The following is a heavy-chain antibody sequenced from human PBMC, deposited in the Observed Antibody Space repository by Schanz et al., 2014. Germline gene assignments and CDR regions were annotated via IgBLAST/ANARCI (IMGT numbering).Heavy chain of an antibody. CDR2: ITYSGGT. CDR3: ATNMLQGTISDAFDI. D-gene: IGHD1-7*01. J-gene: IGHJ3*02. Sequence: QVQLQESGPGLVRPSETLSLTCTVSGGSISSYYWSWIRQSPGKGPEWIGYITYSGGTNHNASLKSRVTIAVDTAKNQFSLKVTSGTAADTAVYYCATNMLQGTISDAFDIWGQGTMVTVSS. CDR1: GGSISSYY. V-gene: IGHV4-59*01.